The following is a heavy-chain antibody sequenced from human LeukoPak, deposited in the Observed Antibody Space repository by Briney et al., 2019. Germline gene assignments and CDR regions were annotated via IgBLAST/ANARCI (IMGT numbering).Heavy chain of an antibody. CDR1: GFTFSSYD. J-gene: IGHJ6*02. D-gene: IGHD4-17*01. CDR3: ARGLPVTRGYYYYGMDV. CDR2: IGTAGDT. Sequence: GGSPRLSCAASGFTFSSYDMHWVRQATGKGLEWVSAIGTAGDTYYPGSVKGRFTISRENAKNSLYLQMNSLRAGDTAVYYCARGLPVTRGYYYYGMDVWGQGTTVTVSS. V-gene: IGHV3-13*01.